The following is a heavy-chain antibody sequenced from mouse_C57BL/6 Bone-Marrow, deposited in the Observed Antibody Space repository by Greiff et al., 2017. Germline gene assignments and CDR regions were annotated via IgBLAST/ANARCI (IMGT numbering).Heavy chain of an antibody. J-gene: IGHJ1*03. D-gene: IGHD1-1*01. V-gene: IGHV14-4*01. Sequence: VQLQQSGAELVRPGASVKLSCTASGFNIKDDYMHWVKQRPEQGLEWIGWIDPENGDTEYASKFQGKATITADTSSNTAYLQLSSLTSEDTAVYYCTVFITTVVATSYWYFDVWGTGTTVTVSS. CDR3: TVFITTVVATSYWYFDV. CDR1: GFNIKDDY. CDR2: IDPENGDT.